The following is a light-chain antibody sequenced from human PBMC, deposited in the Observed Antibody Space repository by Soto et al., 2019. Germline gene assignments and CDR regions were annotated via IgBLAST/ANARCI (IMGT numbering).Light chain of an antibody. Sequence: EIVMTQSPATLSVSPGERATLSCRASQSVGSNLAWYQQKPGQAPRLLIYGASTRATGIPARFSGSGSGTEFTLTISSLQSEDLAIYYCQQYNNWPPYTCGQGTKLEI. CDR3: QQYNNWPPYT. J-gene: IGKJ2*01. CDR2: GAS. V-gene: IGKV3-15*01. CDR1: QSVGSN.